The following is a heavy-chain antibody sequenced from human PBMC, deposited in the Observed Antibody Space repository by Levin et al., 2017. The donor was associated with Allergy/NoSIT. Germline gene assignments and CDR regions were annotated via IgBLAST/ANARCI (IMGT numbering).Heavy chain of an antibody. D-gene: IGHD5-12*01. J-gene: IGHJ6*02. CDR3: AREGGYDYTLYYYYYGMDG. V-gene: IGHV3-30-3*01. CDR1: GFTFSSYA. CDR2: ISYDGSNK. Sequence: GESLKISCAASGFTFSSYAMHWVRQAPGKGLEWVAVISYDGSNKYYADSVKGRFTISRDNSKNTLYLQMNSLRAEDTAVYYCAREGGYDYTLYYYYYGMDGWGQGTTVTVSS.